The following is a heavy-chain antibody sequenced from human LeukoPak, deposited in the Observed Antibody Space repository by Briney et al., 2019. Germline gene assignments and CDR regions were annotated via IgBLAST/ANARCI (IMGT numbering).Heavy chain of an antibody. Sequence: PSETLSLTCTVSGGSISRNYWNWIRQPPRKGLEWIGNIYYSETTNYNPSLKSRVSISVDTSKNQLSLRLSSVTAADTAVYYCARVGFGGYSYGYVDFWGQGTQVTVSS. J-gene: IGHJ4*02. CDR1: GGSISRNY. CDR2: IYYSETT. V-gene: IGHV4-59*08. D-gene: IGHD5-18*01. CDR3: ARVGFGGYSYGYVDF.